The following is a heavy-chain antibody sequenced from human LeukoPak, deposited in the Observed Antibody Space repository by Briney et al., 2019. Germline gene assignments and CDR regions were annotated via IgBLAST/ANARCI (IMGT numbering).Heavy chain of an antibody. CDR3: AKVTFEGVDP. CDR1: GLTFSSYV. CDR2: ISGSGGRT. Sequence: PGGSLRLSCAASGLTFSSYVMSWVRQAPGKGLEWVSGISGSGGRTYYADSVKGRFTISRDNSKNTLYLQMNSLRAEDTAVYYCAKVTFEGVDPWGQGTLVTVSS. D-gene: IGHD2/OR15-2a*01. J-gene: IGHJ5*02. V-gene: IGHV3-23*01.